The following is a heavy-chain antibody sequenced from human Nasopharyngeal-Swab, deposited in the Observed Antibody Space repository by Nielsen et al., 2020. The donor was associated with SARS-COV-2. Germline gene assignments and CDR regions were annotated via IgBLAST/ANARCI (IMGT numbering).Heavy chain of an antibody. J-gene: IGHJ4*02. V-gene: IGHV3-15*01. Sequence: GESLKISCAASGFTFSNAWMSWVRQAPGKGLEWVGRIKSKTDGGTTDYAAPVKGRFTISRDDSKNTLYLQMKSLKTEDTAVYYCTTVNSMGAIDYWGQGTLVTVSS. CDR1: GFTFSNAW. CDR3: TTVNSMGAIDY. CDR2: IKSKTDGGTT. D-gene: IGHD1-26*01.